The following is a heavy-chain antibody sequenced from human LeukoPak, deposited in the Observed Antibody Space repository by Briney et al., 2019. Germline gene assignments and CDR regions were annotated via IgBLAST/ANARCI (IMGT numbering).Heavy chain of an antibody. Sequence: PGRSLRLSCAASGFTFSSYGMHWVRQAPGKGLEWVAVISYDGSNKYYADSVKGRFTISRDNSKNTLYLQMNSLRAEDTAVYYCAKEGYGDYDEGLLGFWGQGTLVTVSS. CDR3: AKEGYGDYDEGLLGF. J-gene: IGHJ4*02. D-gene: IGHD4-17*01. V-gene: IGHV3-30*18. CDR1: GFTFSSYG. CDR2: ISYDGSNK.